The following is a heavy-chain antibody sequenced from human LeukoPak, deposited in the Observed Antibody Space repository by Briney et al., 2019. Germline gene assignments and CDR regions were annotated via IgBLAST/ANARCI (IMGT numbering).Heavy chain of an antibody. CDR3: VSFYETY. J-gene: IGHJ4*02. Sequence: GGSLRLSCAAYGNYWMHWVRQAPGKGLVWVSHINSDGSWTSYADSVKGRFTISKDNAKNTVYLQMNSLRAEDTAVYYCVSFYETYWGRGTLVTVSS. V-gene: IGHV3-74*01. CDR2: INSDGSWT. CDR1: GNYW. D-gene: IGHD2/OR15-2a*01.